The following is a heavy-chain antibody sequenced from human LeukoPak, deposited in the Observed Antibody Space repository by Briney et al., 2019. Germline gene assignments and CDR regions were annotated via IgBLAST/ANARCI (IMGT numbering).Heavy chain of an antibody. CDR2: IYPGDSDT. J-gene: IGHJ5*02. Sequence: GESLKISCKGSGYSFTSYWIGWVRQMPGKGLEWMGIIYPGDSDTRYSPSFQGQVTISADKSISTAYLQWSSLKASDTAMYYCARRIVATIGGNNWFDPWGQGTLVTVSS. CDR3: ARRIVATIGGNNWFDP. D-gene: IGHD5-12*01. CDR1: GYSFTSYW. V-gene: IGHV5-51*01.